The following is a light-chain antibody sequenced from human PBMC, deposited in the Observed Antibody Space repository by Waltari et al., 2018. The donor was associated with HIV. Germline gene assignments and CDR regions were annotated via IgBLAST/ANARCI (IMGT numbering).Light chain of an antibody. V-gene: IGLV2-14*03. CDR2: DVD. Sequence: AVTQPASVSGLPGQSTTISCTGDASAFGLYQLVSWYQQHSGSPPRLILYDVDSRPSGVADRFSGSMSGTTASLTISGLRAEDEGHYYCASFTGDNTVIFGGGTEVTVL. CDR3: ASFTGDNTVI. J-gene: IGLJ2*01. CDR1: ASAFGLYQL.